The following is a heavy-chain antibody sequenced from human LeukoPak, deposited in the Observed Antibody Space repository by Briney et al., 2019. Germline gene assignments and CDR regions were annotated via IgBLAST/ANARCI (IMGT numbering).Heavy chain of an antibody. J-gene: IGHJ4*02. V-gene: IGHV4-34*01. Sequence: KPSETLSLTCAVYGGPFSGYYWSWIRQPPGKGLEWIGEINHSGSTNYNPSLKSRVTISVDTSKNQFSLKLSSVTAADTAVYYCATSRYYDFWSGYYKPPNYWGQGTLVTVSS. CDR1: GGPFSGYY. D-gene: IGHD3-3*01. CDR2: INHSGST. CDR3: ATSRYYDFWSGYYKPPNY.